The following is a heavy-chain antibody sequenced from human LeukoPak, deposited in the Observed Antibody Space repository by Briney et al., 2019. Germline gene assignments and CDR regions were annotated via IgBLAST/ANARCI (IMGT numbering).Heavy chain of an antibody. CDR3: ARVSPERSSYYYGSGSYWGLFDY. CDR1: GGTFSGYA. CDR2: IIPIFGTA. J-gene: IGHJ4*02. D-gene: IGHD3-10*01. V-gene: IGHV1-69*05. Sequence: ASVKVSCKASGGTFSGYAISWVRQAPGQGLEWMGGIIPIFGTANYAQKFQGRVTITTDESTSTAYMELSSLRSEDTAVYYCARVSPERSSYYYGSGSYWGLFDYWGQGTLVTVSS.